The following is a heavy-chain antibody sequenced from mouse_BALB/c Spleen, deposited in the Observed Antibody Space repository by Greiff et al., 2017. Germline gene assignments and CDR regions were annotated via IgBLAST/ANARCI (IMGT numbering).Heavy chain of an antibody. J-gene: IGHJ4*01. CDR2: ISDGGSYT. CDR1: GFTFSDYY. V-gene: IGHV5-4*02. CDR3: AREGVRELYYAMDY. Sequence: EVKLMESGGGLVKPGGSLKLSCAASGFTFSDYYMYWVRQTPEKRLEWVATISDGGSYTYYPDSVKGRFTISRDNAKNNLYLQMSSLKSEDTAMYYCAREGVRELYYAMDYWGQGTSVTVSS.